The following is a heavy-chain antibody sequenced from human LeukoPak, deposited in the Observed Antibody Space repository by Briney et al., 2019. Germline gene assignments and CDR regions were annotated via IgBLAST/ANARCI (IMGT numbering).Heavy chain of an antibody. V-gene: IGHV4-4*02. J-gene: IGHJ4*02. CDR3: ARSRRQIQSPDY. CDR2: IYYSGST. D-gene: IGHD5-18*01. CDR1: GGSTSSSNW. Sequence: PSGTLSLTCAVSGGSTSSSNWWSWVRQPPGKGLEWIGYIYYSGSTYYNPSLKSRVTISVDTSKNQFSLKLSSVTAADTAVYYCARSRRQIQSPDYWGQGTLVTVSS.